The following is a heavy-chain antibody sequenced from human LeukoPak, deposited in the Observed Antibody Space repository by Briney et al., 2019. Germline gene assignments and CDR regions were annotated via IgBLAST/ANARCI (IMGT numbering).Heavy chain of an antibody. CDR3: ARDSGTSGWYRRFDY. Sequence: ASVKVSCKASGYTFTSYGISWVRQAPGQGLEWMGWISAYNGNTNYAQKLQGRVTMTQDTSTSTAYMELRSLRSDDTAVYYCARDSGTSGWYRRFDYWGQGTLVTVSS. J-gene: IGHJ4*02. D-gene: IGHD6-19*01. V-gene: IGHV1-18*01. CDR2: ISAYNGNT. CDR1: GYTFTSYG.